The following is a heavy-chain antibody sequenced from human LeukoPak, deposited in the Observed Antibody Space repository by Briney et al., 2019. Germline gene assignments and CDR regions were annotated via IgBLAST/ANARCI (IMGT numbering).Heavy chain of an antibody. CDR1: GASISGGTYY. J-gene: IGHJ4*02. CDR3: ARRGGSGRAFDY. Sequence: SETLFLTCSVSGASISGGTYYWGWIRQPPGKGLEWIGSIYYTGSTYDNPSLKSRVTISVDTSKNQFSLKLSSVTAADTAVYYCARRGGSGRAFDYWGQGTLVTVSS. CDR2: IYYTGST. D-gene: IGHD1-26*01. V-gene: IGHV4-39*01.